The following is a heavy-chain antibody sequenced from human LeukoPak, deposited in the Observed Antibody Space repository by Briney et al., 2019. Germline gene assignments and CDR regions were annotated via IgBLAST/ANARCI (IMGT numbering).Heavy chain of an antibody. CDR2: INHSGST. J-gene: IGHJ3*02. CDR3: AREVVGTISRRAFDI. CDR1: GGSFSGYH. D-gene: IGHD1-1*01. Sequence: SETLSLTCAVYGGSFSGYHWSWIRQPPGKGLEWIGEINHSGSTNYNPSLKSRVTISVDTSKNQFSLRLSSVTAADTAVYYCAREVVGTISRRAFDIWGQGTMVIVSS. V-gene: IGHV4-34*01.